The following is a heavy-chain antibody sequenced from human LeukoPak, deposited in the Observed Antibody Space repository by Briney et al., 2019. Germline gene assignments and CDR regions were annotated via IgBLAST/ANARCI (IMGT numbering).Heavy chain of an antibody. CDR1: GGSINSYY. Sequence: SETLSLTCGVSGGSINSYYWSWIRQPPGEGLEWIGYIYYSGCTNYNPSLMSRVTISVDTSKNQFSLKLTSVTAADTAVYYCARDLTATFWSIAVAVQWGQGTLVTVSS. CDR3: ARDLTATFWSIAVAVQ. D-gene: IGHD6-19*01. CDR2: IYYSGCT. V-gene: IGHV4-59*01. J-gene: IGHJ4*02.